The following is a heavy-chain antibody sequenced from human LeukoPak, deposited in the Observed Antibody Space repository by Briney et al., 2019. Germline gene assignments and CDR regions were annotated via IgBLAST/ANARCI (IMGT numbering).Heavy chain of an antibody. V-gene: IGHV3-23*01. Sequence: GGSLRLSCTASGFTFSTYAMSWVRQAPGKGLEWVSVISGSGGTIYYADSVKGRFTISRDNSKNTLFMQMNSLRAEDMAVYYCARDRRLDYYYYMDVWGKGTTVTVSS. D-gene: IGHD6-19*01. J-gene: IGHJ6*03. CDR2: ISGSGGTI. CDR3: ARDRRLDYYYYMDV. CDR1: GFTFSTYA.